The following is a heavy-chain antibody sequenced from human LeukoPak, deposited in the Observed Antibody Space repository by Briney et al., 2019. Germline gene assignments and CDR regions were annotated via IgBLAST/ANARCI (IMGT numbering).Heavy chain of an antibody. V-gene: IGHV3-23*01. Sequence: GGSLRLSCAASGFTFSSYAMSWVRQAPGKGLEWVSAISGSGGSTYYADSVKGRFTISRDNSKNTLYLQMNSLRAEDTAVYYCAHHGGGTIRIAAFDIWGQGTMVTVSS. CDR3: AHHGGGTIRIAAFDI. CDR2: ISGSGGST. CDR1: GFTFSSYA. D-gene: IGHD3-3*01. J-gene: IGHJ3*02.